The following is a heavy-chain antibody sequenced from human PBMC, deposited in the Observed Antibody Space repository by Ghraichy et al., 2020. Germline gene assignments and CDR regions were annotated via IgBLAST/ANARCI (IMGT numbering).Heavy chain of an antibody. Sequence: GGSLRLSCAASGFTFNNYAIHWVRQAPGKGLEWVTVISYDGSNKYYADSVKGRFTISRDNSKNRLYLQMNSLRAEDTAVYYCVRGGDIVLQTVNHKDYYYYDMDVWGQGTTVTVSS. CDR2: ISYDGSNK. J-gene: IGHJ6*02. CDR3: VRGGDIVLQTVNHKDYYYYDMDV. D-gene: IGHD2-8*01. CDR1: GFTFNNYA. V-gene: IGHV3-30-3*01.